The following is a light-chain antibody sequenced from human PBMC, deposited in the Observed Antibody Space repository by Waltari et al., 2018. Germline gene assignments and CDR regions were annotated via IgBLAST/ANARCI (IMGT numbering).Light chain of an antibody. CDR3: HQYKIWPEA. Sequence: EILMTQSPATLSVSPGERATLSCTASQSISDSLGWYQQRPGQAPRLLIYGASTRATGIPARFSGSGSGTEFTLTISSLQSEDFAVYYCHQYKIWPEAFGQGTKVEIK. CDR2: GAS. CDR1: QSISDS. J-gene: IGKJ1*01. V-gene: IGKV3D-15*01.